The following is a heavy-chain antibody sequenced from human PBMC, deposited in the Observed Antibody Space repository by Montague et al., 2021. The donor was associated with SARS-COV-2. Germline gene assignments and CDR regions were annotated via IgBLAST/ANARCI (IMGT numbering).Heavy chain of an antibody. CDR1: GGSISSSSYD. V-gene: IGHV4-39*07. CDR2: IYYSGST. D-gene: IGHD6-13*01. Sequence: SETLSLTCTVSGGSISSSSYDWGWIRQPPGKGLEWIGSIYYSGSTYYNPSLKSRVTISVDTSKNQFSLKLSSVTAADMAVYYCARVGRQQLVRLSGMDVWGQGTTVTVSS. CDR3: ARVGRQQLVRLSGMDV. J-gene: IGHJ6*02.